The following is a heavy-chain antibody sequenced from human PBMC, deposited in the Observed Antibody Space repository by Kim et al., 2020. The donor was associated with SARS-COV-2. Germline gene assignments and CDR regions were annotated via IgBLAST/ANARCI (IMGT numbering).Heavy chain of an antibody. J-gene: IGHJ5*02. CDR3: AKASDSSSWYGGDWFDP. Sequence: GGSLRLSCAASGFTFSSYGMHWVRQAPGKGLEWVAVISYDGSNKYYADSVKGRFTISRDNSKNTLYLQMNSLRAEDTAVYYCAKASDSSSWYGGDWFDPWGQGTLVTVSS. CDR1: GFTFSSYG. V-gene: IGHV3-30*18. D-gene: IGHD6-13*01. CDR2: ISYDGSNK.